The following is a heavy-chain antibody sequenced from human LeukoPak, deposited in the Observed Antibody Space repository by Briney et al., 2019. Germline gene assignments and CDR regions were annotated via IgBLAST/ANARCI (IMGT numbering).Heavy chain of an antibody. J-gene: IGHJ4*02. V-gene: IGHV4-39*01. CDR3: TRLLHDSRGYYYFDY. CDR2: IHFSGSP. D-gene: IGHD3-22*01. CDR1: GGSIISSSYY. Sequence: SETLSLTCTVSGGSIISSSYYWGWIRQPPEKGLEWIGSIHFSGSPYHNPSLKSRVTMSVDTSKNQVSLKLSSVTAADTAVYFCTRLLHDSRGYYYFDYWGQGTLATVSS.